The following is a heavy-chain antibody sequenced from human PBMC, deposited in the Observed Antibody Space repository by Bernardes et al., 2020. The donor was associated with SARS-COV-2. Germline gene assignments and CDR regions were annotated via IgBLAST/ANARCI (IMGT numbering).Heavy chain of an antibody. V-gene: IGHV2-5*02. CDR1: GFSLSTSGVG. D-gene: IGHD6-13*01. Sequence: SAPTLVKPTQTLTLTCTFSGFSLSTSGVGVGWIRQPPGKALEWLALIYWDDDKRYSPSLKSRLTITKDTSKNQVVLTMTNMDPVDTATYYCAHKVGSSWYGDWFDPWGQGTLVTGSA. CDR2: IYWDDDK. CDR3: AHKVGSSWYGDWFDP. J-gene: IGHJ5*02.